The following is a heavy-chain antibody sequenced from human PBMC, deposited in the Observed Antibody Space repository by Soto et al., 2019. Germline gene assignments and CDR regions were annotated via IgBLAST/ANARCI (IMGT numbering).Heavy chain of an antibody. Sequence: QVHLQQWGAGLLKPSETLSLTCAVYDGSFSDFYWSWIRQPPGKGLEWIGEINHSGATNYNPSLKRRVTISVDTSKSQFSLKVNSVTAADTAVLYCARGRPGVRGIRFDSWCQGTLVTVSS. D-gene: IGHD3-10*01. CDR2: INHSGAT. V-gene: IGHV4-34*01. CDR1: DGSFSDFY. CDR3: ARGRPGVRGIRFDS. J-gene: IGHJ4*02.